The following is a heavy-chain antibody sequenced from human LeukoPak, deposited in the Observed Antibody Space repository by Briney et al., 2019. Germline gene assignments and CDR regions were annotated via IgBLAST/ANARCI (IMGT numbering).Heavy chain of an antibody. J-gene: IGHJ6*03. V-gene: IGHV3-48*01. CDR3: ARDYSAYYYYMDV. CDR2: ISSSSSTI. D-gene: IGHD2-21*01. CDR1: GFRFSSYS. Sequence: GSLRLSCAASGFRFSSYSMNWVRQAPGKGLEWVSYISSSSSTIYYADSVKGRFTISRDNAKNSLYLQMNSLRAEDTAVYYCARDYSAYYYYMDVWGKGTTVTVSS.